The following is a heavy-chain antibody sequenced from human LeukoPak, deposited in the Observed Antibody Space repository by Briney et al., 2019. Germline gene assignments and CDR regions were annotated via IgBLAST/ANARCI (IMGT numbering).Heavy chain of an antibody. CDR1: GGSISSYY. J-gene: IGHJ4*02. D-gene: IGHD2-21*02. CDR2: IYYSGST. V-gene: IGHV4-59*12. Sequence: SETLSLTCTVSGGSISSYYWSWIRQPPGKGLEWIGYIYYSGSTNYNPSLKSRVTMSVDTSKNQFSLKLSSVTAADTAVYYCAREAGGDRQLHYWGQGTLVTVSS. CDR3: AREAGGDRQLHY.